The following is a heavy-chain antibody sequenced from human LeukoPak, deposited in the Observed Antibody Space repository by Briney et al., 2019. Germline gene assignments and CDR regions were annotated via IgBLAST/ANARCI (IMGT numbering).Heavy chain of an antibody. CDR3: ARETLTAGYFYFYMDV. D-gene: IGHD6-13*01. J-gene: IGHJ6*03. CDR1: GFTFSSYW. CDR2: IKQDGSEK. Sequence: GGSLRLSCAASGFTFSSYWMSWVRQAPGKGPEWVANIKQDGSEKYYVDSVKGRFTISRDNAKNSLYLQMNSLRAEDTAVYYCARETLTAGYFYFYMDVWGKGTTVTVSS. V-gene: IGHV3-7*01.